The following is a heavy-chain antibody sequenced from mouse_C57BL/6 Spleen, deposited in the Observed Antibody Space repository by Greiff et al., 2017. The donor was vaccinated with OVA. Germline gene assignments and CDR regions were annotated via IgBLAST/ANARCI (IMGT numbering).Heavy chain of an antibody. CDR2: ISSGSSTI. Sequence: EVQVVESGGGLVKPGGSLKLSCAASGFTFSDYGMHWVRQAPEKGLEWVAYISSGSSTIYYADTVKGRFTISRDNAKNTLFLQMTSLRSEDTAMYYCARGLRSYYAMDYWGQGTSVTVSS. V-gene: IGHV5-17*01. CDR1: GFTFSDYG. J-gene: IGHJ4*01. CDR3: ARGLRSYYAMDY. D-gene: IGHD1-1*01.